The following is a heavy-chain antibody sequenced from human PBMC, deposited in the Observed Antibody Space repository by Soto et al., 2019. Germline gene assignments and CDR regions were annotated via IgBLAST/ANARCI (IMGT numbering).Heavy chain of an antibody. V-gene: IGHV3-33*01. CDR2: IWYDGSNK. CDR3: ARDNKRDDQLWFGAVYGMDV. J-gene: IGHJ6*02. Sequence: QVQLVESGGGVVQPGRSLRLSCAASGFTFSSYGMHWVRQAPGKGLEWVAVIWYDGSNKYYADSVKGRFTISRDNSKNTLYLQMNSLRAEDTAVYYCARDNKRDDQLWFGAVYGMDVWGQGTTVTVSS. CDR1: GFTFSSYG. D-gene: IGHD3-10*01.